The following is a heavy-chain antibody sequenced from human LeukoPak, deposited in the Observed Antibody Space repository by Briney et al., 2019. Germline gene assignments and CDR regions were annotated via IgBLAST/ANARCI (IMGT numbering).Heavy chain of an antibody. J-gene: IGHJ3*02. CDR1: GGSISSSSYY. V-gene: IGHV4-39*07. D-gene: IGHD2-2*02. CDR2: INHSGST. Sequence: PSETLSLTCTVSGGSISSSSYYWGWIRQPPGKGLEWIGEINHSGSTNYNPSLKSRVTISVDTSKNQFSLKLSSVTAADTAVYYCASRLRYCSSTSCYTPSSAFDIWGQGTMVTVSS. CDR3: ASRLRYCSSTSCYTPSSAFDI.